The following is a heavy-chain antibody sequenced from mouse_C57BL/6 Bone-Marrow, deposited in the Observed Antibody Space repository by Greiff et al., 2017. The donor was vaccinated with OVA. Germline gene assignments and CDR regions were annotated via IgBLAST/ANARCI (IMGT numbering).Heavy chain of an antibody. J-gene: IGHJ3*01. D-gene: IGHD2-5*01. Sequence: EVQRVESGGGLVQPKGSLKLSCAASGFSFNTYAMNWVRQAPGKGLEWVARIRSKSNNYATYYADSVKDRFTISRDDSESMLYLQMNNLKTEDTAMYYCVRGHSNYPAWFAYWGQGTLVTVSA. CDR2: IRSKSNNYAT. CDR3: VRGHSNYPAWFAY. V-gene: IGHV10-1*01. CDR1: GFSFNTYA.